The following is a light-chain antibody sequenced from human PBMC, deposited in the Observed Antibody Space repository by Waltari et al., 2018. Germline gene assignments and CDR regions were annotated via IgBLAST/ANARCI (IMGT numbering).Light chain of an antibody. J-gene: IGLJ1*01. V-gene: IGLV2-8*01. CDR3: SAYAGGNKIL. CDR2: EVS. CDR1: SSDVGSFSF. Sequence: QSALTQPPSASGSPGQSVTISCTGTSSDVGSFSFVSWYQQHPGKAPKLIIYEVSKRPAWFPDRFSCSKSGNTASLTVSGLQSEDEAAYSCSAYAGGNKILFGIGTKVTVL.